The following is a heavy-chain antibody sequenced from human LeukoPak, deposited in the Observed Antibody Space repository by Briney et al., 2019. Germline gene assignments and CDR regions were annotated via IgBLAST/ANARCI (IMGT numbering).Heavy chain of an antibody. D-gene: IGHD5-18*01. J-gene: IGHJ5*02. Sequence: PSETLSLTCTVSGGSVSSGSCYWSWIRQPPGKGLEWIGYIYYSGSTNYNPSLKSRVTISVDTSKNQFSLKLSSVTAADTAVYYCAREGYSYGFGWFDPWGQGTLVTVSS. CDR1: GGSVSSGSCY. CDR2: IYYSGST. CDR3: AREGYSYGFGWFDP. V-gene: IGHV4-61*01.